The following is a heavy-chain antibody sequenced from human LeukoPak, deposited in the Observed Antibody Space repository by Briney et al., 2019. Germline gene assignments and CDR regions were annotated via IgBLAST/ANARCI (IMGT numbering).Heavy chain of an antibody. CDR1: GYTFTSYY. J-gene: IGHJ4*02. Sequence: ASVKVSCKASGYTFTSYYMHWVRQAPGQGLEWMRIINPSGGSTSYAQKFQGRVTMTRDTSTSTVYMELSSLRSEDTPVYYCARDKSSGWPLGYWGQGTLVTVSS. D-gene: IGHD6-19*01. V-gene: IGHV1-46*01. CDR2: INPSGGST. CDR3: ARDKSSGWPLGY.